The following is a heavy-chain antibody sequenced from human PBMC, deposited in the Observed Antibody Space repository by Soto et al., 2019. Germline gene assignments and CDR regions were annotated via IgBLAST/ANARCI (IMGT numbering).Heavy chain of an antibody. D-gene: IGHD1-1*01. CDR3: EYGATGYDEFVL. Sequence: GGSLRLSCAASGFTFSSYGMHWVRQAPGKGLEWVAVISYDGSNKYYADSVKGRFAISRDNSKNTLYLQMNSLRAEDTAVDYWEYGATGYDEFVLWGQGTLVTVSS. CDR2: ISYDGSNK. J-gene: IGHJ4*02. CDR1: GFTFSSYG. V-gene: IGHV3-30*03.